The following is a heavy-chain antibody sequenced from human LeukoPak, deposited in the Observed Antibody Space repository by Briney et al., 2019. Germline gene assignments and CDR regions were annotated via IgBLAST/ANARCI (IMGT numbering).Heavy chain of an antibody. D-gene: IGHD2-2*01. CDR2: ISGSGGST. V-gene: IGHV3-23*01. J-gene: IGHJ4*02. CDR3: AKIPTLGGCSSTSCYPTVPVDY. CDR1: GFTFSSYA. Sequence: PGASPRLSCAASGFTFSSYAMSWVRQAPGKGLEWVSAISGSGGSTYYADSVKGRFTISRDNSKNTLYLQMNSLRAEDTAVYYCAKIPTLGGCSSTSCYPTVPVDYWGQGTLVTVSS.